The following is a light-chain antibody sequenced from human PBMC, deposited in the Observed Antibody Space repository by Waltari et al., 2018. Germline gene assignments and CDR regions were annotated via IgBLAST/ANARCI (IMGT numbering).Light chain of an antibody. CDR3: QQYDSYSTT. J-gene: IGKJ4*01. CDR2: RES. CDR1: QSISVW. V-gene: IGKV1-5*03. Sequence: DIQMTQSPSTLSASVGDRVTITCRASQSISVWLAWYQQKPGRAPKLLIFRESSLESGVPSRCSGSGSGTEFTLTISSLQPDDFATYYCQQYDSYSTTFGGGTKVEIK.